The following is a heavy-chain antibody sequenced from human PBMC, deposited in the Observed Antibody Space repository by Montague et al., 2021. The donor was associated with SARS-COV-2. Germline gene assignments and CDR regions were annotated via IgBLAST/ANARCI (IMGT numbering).Heavy chain of an antibody. CDR3: ARAYCGGDCYFYWYFDL. CDR2: TYYRSKWYN. D-gene: IGHD2-21*02. J-gene: IGHJ2*01. CDR1: GDSVASHIAT. Sequence: CAISGDSVASHIATWNWIRQSPSKGLEWPGRTYYRSKWYNDYAVSVKSRVIINPDTSNNRISLQLNSVTPEDTAVYYCARAYCGGDCYFYWYFDLWGRGTLVTVSS. V-gene: IGHV6-1*01.